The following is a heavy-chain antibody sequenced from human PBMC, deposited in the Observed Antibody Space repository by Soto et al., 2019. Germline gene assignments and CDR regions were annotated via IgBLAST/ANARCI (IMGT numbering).Heavy chain of an antibody. V-gene: IGHV3-33*08. J-gene: IGHJ3*02. CDR3: VREKDVFDI. Sequence: VQLVESGGGLIHPGGSLRLSCAASGFSVSNNYVTWVRQAPGKGLKWVAIIYFDGSKKYYADSVKDRFNISRDNSMKTKYLEMDSLRAEDTASYFCVREKDVFDIWGQGTKVTVSS. CDR2: IYFDGSKK. CDR1: GFSVSNNY.